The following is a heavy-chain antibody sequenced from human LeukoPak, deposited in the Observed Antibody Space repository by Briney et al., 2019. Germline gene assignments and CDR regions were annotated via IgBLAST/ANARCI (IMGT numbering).Heavy chain of an antibody. Sequence: PSQTLSLTCTVSGGSISSGSYYWSWIRQPAGKGLEWIGRIYSSGSTKYNPSLKSRVTISVDPSQNLSSLKLSSVTAADTAMYYCARLYCIASCYLDYWGQGTLVPVSS. CDR1: GGSISSGSYY. D-gene: IGHD2-15*01. J-gene: IGHJ4*02. CDR3: ARLYCIASCYLDY. V-gene: IGHV4-61*02. CDR2: IYSSGST.